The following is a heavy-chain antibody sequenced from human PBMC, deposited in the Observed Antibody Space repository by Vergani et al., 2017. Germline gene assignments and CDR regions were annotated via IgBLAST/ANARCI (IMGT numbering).Heavy chain of an antibody. V-gene: IGHV1-18*01. CDR1: GYTFTSYD. D-gene: IGHD6-19*01. CDR2: ISAYNGNT. J-gene: IGHJ4*02. CDR3: ARAPRIAVAGYCDY. Sequence: QVQLVQSGAAVKTPGASVKVSCKASGYTFTSYDINWVRQATGQGLEWMGWISAYNGNTNYAQKLQGRVTMTTDTSPSTAYMELRSLRSDDTAVYYCARAPRIAVAGYCDYWGQGTLVTVSS.